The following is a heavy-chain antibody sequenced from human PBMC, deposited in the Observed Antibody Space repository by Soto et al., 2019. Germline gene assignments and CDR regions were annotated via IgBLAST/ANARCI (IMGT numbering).Heavy chain of an antibody. D-gene: IGHD3-16*01. Sequence: LSLTCRISGGSIFNYFWTWIRQSPGNRLEWIGDISHTGQTNYNPSLKSRVTLSVDISENEFSLRLASVTPADSALYFCARESSNIYDRHFRLDPWGQGTLVTVSS. J-gene: IGHJ5*02. CDR1: GGSIFNYF. CDR2: ISHTGQT. CDR3: ARESSNIYDRHFRLDP. V-gene: IGHV4-59*01.